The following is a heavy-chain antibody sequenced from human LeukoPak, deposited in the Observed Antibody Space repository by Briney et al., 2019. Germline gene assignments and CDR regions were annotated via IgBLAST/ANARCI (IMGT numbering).Heavy chain of an antibody. V-gene: IGHV3-43*02. CDR1: GFTVSSNY. Sequence: GGSLRLSCAASGFTVSSNYMSWVRQAPGKGLEWVSLITGDGGSTFYADSVKGRFTISRDNSKNSLHLQMNSLRTDDTALYYCAKEGPIAVAGYFDYWGQGTLVTVSS. J-gene: IGHJ4*02. CDR2: ITGDGGST. D-gene: IGHD6-19*01. CDR3: AKEGPIAVAGYFDY.